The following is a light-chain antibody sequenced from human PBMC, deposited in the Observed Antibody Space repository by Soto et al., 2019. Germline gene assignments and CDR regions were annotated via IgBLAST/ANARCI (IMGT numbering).Light chain of an antibody. CDR3: QQYATTPFT. Sequence: EIVLTQAPRTLSLFLGGKGTLSCRASQSVGSNYLAWYQRKPGQAPRLLIYGASSRATGIPDRFSGSGSGTDFTLTISRLETEDFSVYYCQQYATTPFTFGTGTKVDIK. CDR1: QSVGSNY. CDR2: GAS. J-gene: IGKJ3*01. V-gene: IGKV3-20*01.